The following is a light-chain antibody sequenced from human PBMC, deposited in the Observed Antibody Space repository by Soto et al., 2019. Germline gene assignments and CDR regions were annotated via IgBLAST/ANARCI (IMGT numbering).Light chain of an antibody. V-gene: IGLV2-18*02. Sequence: QSALTQPASVSGSPGQAITISCTGTSSDIGSYNRVSWYQQPPGTAPKLIIYDVSNRPSGVPDRFSGSKSGNTASLTISGLQAEDEADYYCNSLTTSSTYVFGTGTKLTVL. CDR3: NSLTTSSTYV. CDR1: SSDIGSYNR. J-gene: IGLJ1*01. CDR2: DVS.